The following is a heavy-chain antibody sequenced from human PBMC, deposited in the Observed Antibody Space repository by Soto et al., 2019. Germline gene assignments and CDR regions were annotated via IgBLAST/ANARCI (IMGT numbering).Heavy chain of an antibody. CDR3: ARGQWLRFLRYYCDY. Sequence: EVQLVESGGGLVQPGGSLRLSCAASGFTFSSYSMNWVRQAPGKGLEWVSYISSSSSTIYYADSVKGRFTISRDNAKNSLYLQMNSLRAEDTAVYYCARGQWLRFLRYYCDYWGQGTLVTVSS. V-gene: IGHV3-48*01. CDR2: ISSSSSTI. D-gene: IGHD5-12*01. J-gene: IGHJ4*02. CDR1: GFTFSSYS.